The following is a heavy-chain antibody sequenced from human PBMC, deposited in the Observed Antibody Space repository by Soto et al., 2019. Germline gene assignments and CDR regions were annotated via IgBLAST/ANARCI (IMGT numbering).Heavy chain of an antibody. CDR2: IIPMLGAP. D-gene: IGHD2-8*02. Sequence: QVQLVQSGAEMQKPGSSVRVSCKASGGTVSNNAISWVRQAPGQGLVWMGGIIPMLGAPNYAQKFRGRLTITADESTSSVYMELRGLISEDTGIYFCARDFYCTGGNCYHGGWFDPWGQGTQVIVSS. CDR3: ARDFYCTGGNCYHGGWFDP. V-gene: IGHV1-69*12. CDR1: GGTVSNNA. J-gene: IGHJ5*02.